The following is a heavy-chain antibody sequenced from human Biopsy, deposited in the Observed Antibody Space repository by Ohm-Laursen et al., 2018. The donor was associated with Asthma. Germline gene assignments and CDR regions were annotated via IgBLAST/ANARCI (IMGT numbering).Heavy chain of an antibody. J-gene: IGHJ3*01. CDR3: ARTYYDFLTGQVNDAFAL. CDR1: GYTFINYA. Sequence: GASVKVSCKASGYTFINYAIHWVRQAPGHSFEWMGWINAANGNTKYSRKFQGRVTITRDTSASTAYMDLRSLRSEDTAMYYCARTYYDFLTGQVNDAFALWGQGTMVTVSS. D-gene: IGHD3-9*01. V-gene: IGHV1-3*01. CDR2: INAANGNT.